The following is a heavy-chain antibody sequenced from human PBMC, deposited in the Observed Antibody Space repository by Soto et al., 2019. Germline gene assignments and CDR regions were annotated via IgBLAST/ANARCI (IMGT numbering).Heavy chain of an antibody. D-gene: IGHD3-22*01. CDR3: ASQDYYDSSGGDY. Sequence: SETLSLTCTVSGGSVSSGSYYWSWIRQPPGKGLEWIGYIYYSGSTNYNPSLKSRVTISVDTSKNQFSLKLSSVTAADTAVYYCASQDYYDSSGGDYWGQGTLVTVSS. J-gene: IGHJ4*02. CDR1: GGSVSSGSYY. V-gene: IGHV4-61*01. CDR2: IYYSGST.